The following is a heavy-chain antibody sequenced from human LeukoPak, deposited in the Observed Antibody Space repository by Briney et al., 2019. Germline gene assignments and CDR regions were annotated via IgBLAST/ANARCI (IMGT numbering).Heavy chain of an antibody. CDR3: ARDSDYYDSSGYPDY. CDR2: ISAYNGNI. Sequence: ASVTVSCKASGYTFTSYGISWVRQAPGQGLEWMGWISAYNGNINYAQKLQGRVTMTTDTSTSTAYMELRSLRSDDTAVYYCARDSDYYDSSGYPDYWGQGTLVTVSS. CDR1: GYTFTSYG. J-gene: IGHJ4*02. V-gene: IGHV1-18*01. D-gene: IGHD3-22*01.